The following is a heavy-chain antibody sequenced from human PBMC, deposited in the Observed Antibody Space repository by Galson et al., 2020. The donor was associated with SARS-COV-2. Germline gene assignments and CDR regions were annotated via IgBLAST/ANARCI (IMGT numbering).Heavy chain of an antibody. D-gene: IGHD3-22*01. J-gene: IGHJ4*02. Sequence: ASVQVSCKASGYTFTGYYMHWVRQAPGQGLEWMGWINPNSGGTNYAQKFQGRVTMTRDTSISTAYMELSRLRSDDTALYYCAKLYSSGYYGDYWGQGTLVTVSS. CDR1: GYTFTGYY. CDR3: AKLYSSGYYGDY. V-gene: IGHV1-2*02. CDR2: INPNSGGT.